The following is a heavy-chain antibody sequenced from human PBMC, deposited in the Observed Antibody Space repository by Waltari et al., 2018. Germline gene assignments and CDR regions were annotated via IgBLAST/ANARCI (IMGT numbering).Heavy chain of an antibody. CDR3: ARGIAARPVDY. V-gene: IGHV4-38-2*01. J-gene: IGHJ4*02. CDR1: GYSISSGYY. Sequence: QVQLQESGPGLVKPSETLSLTCAVSGYSISSGYYWGWIRQPPGKGLEWIGSIYHSGSTYYNPSLKSRVTISVDTSKNQFSLKLSSVTAADTAVYYCARGIAARPVDYWGQGTLVTVSS. CDR2: IYHSGST. D-gene: IGHD6-6*01.